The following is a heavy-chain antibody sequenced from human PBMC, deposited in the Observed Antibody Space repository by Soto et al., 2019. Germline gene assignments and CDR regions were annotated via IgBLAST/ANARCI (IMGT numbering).Heavy chain of an antibody. CDR1: GFTFSSYA. J-gene: IGHJ6*02. V-gene: IGHV3-23*01. Sequence: PGGSLRLSCAASGFTFSSYAMSWVRQAPGKGLEWVSRINGDGISTNYAEFVQGRFTISRDNAKNTLYLQMNRLRVEDTGIYYCAGVVNVGYYYYAMDVWGQGTTVTVSS. CDR3: AGVVNVGYYYYAMDV. D-gene: IGHD2-15*01. CDR2: INGDGIST.